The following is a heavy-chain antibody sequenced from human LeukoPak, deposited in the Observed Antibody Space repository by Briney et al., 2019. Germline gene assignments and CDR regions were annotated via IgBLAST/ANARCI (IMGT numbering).Heavy chain of an antibody. Sequence: PSETLSLTCTVSGGSISSYYWSWLRQPPGKGLEWIGYIYYSGSTYYNPSLKSRVTISVDTSKNQFSLKLSSVTAADTAVYYCARVYGSGSYYNGYYYYYMDVWGKGTTVTISS. CDR2: IYYSGST. CDR1: GGSISSYY. J-gene: IGHJ6*03. CDR3: ARVYGSGSYYNGYYYYYMDV. D-gene: IGHD3-10*01. V-gene: IGHV4-59*04.